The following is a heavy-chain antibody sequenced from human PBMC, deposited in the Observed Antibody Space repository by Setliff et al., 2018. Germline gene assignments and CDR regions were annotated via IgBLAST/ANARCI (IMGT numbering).Heavy chain of an antibody. CDR3: ARTGHCGGDCYGFDY. CDR2: INPNSGGT. Sequence: ASVKVSCKASGYTFTGYYMHWVRQAPGQGLEWMGWINPNSGGTNYAQKFQGRVTMTRGTSISTAYMELSRLRSDDTAVYYCARTGHCGGDCYGFDYWGQGTLVTVSS. V-gene: IGHV1-2*02. D-gene: IGHD2-21*02. CDR1: GYTFTGYY. J-gene: IGHJ4*02.